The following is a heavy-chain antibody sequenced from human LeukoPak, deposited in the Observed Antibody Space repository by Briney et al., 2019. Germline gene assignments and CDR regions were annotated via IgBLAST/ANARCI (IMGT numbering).Heavy chain of an antibody. CDR3: AREGFVVVRTPQYYFDY. J-gene: IGHJ4*02. CDR2: ISAYNGNT. V-gene: IGHV1-18*01. D-gene: IGHD2-15*01. Sequence: PGASVKVSCKASGYTFTSYGISWVRQAPGQGLEWMGWISAYNGNTNYAQKLQGRVTMTTDTSTSTAYMELRSLRSDDTAVYYCAREGFVVVRTPQYYFDYWGQGTLVTVSS. CDR1: GYTFTSYG.